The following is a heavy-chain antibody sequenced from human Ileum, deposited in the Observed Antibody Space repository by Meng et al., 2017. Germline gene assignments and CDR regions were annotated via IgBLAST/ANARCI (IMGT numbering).Heavy chain of an antibody. CDR2: SSSDGTRK. J-gene: IGHJ4*02. CDR1: GFVFSNYW. D-gene: IGHD4-17*01. V-gene: IGHV3-74*01. CDR3: AKGGTTVIDH. Sequence: GESLKISCAAFGFVFSNYWMHWVRQAPGKGPVWVSRSSSDGTRKYYADSVKGRFTISRDNAKNTLYLEMNSLRVEDTAVYYCAKGGTTVIDHWGQGTLVTVSS.